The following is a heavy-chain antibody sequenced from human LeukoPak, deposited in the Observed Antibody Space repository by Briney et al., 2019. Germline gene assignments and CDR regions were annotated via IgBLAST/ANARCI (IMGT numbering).Heavy chain of an antibody. V-gene: IGHV3-23*01. J-gene: IGHJ4*02. Sequence: PGGSLRLSCAASGFTFRTYAMSWVRQAPGKGLEWVSGISTGGASTYYADSVKGRFTISRDNSRNTLYLQMSSLGAADTAVYYCAKDRLGYSGARGFDWWGQGTLVTVSS. CDR1: GFTFRTYA. CDR3: AKDRLGYSGARGFDW. CDR2: ISTGGAST. D-gene: IGHD5-12*01.